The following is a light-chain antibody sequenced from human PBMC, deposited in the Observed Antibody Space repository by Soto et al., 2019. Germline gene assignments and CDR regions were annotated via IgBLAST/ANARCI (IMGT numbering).Light chain of an antibody. J-gene: IGLJ3*02. CDR1: SSDVAYYDY. CDR3: SSYTTSDTVV. Sequence: SVLTQPASVSGSPGQSITISCTGTSSDVAYYDYVSWCQQHPDKAPKLIIYEVSNRPSGVSNRFSGSKSGSTASLTISGLQAEDEADYYCSSYTTSDTVVFGGGTKVTVL. V-gene: IGLV2-14*01. CDR2: EVS.